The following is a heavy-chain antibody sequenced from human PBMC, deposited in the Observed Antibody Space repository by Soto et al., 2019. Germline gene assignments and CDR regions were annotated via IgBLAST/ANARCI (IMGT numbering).Heavy chain of an antibody. Sequence: QVQLRESGPGLVKPSQTLSLTCTVSGGSISSGDYYWSWIRQPPGKGLEWIGYIFYSGSTYSHPSLKGRVSISIDTSENQFSLKLTSVTAADTAVYYCAREANGNYELGNYFDNWGQGTLVTVSS. D-gene: IGHD1-7*01. J-gene: IGHJ4*02. CDR2: IFYSGST. CDR3: AREANGNYELGNYFDN. V-gene: IGHV4-30-4*01. CDR1: GGSISSGDYY.